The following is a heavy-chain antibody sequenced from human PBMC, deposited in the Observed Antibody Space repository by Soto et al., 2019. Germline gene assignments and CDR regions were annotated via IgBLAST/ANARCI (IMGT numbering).Heavy chain of an antibody. CDR2: ISAYNGNT. V-gene: IGHV1-18*01. J-gene: IGHJ4*02. D-gene: IGHD2-21*01. Sequence: QVQLVQSGAEVKKPGASVKVSCKASGYTFTSYGISWVRQAPGQGLEWMGWISAYNGNTNYAQKLQGRVTMTTDTXXXXXXXXXXXXXXXXXXXXXXARDWAXXGPFDYWGQGTLVTVSS. CDR1: GYTFTSYG. CDR3: ARDWAXXGPFDY.